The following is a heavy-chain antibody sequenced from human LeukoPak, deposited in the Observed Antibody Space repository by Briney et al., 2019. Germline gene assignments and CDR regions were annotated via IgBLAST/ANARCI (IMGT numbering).Heavy chain of an antibody. CDR1: GYSFANYD. CDR2: MNPNSGIT. Sequence: ASVKVSCKASGYSFANYDINWVRQATGQGLEWMGWMNPNSGITAYAQKFQGRVTVTRNTSISTAYMELSSLRSEDTAVYYCAREDFYDSGSNDYWGQGTLVTVSS. D-gene: IGHD3-22*01. V-gene: IGHV1-8*03. J-gene: IGHJ4*02. CDR3: AREDFYDSGSNDY.